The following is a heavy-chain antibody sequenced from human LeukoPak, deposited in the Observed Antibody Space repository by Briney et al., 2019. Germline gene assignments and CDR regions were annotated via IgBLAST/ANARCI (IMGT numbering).Heavy chain of an antibody. CDR1: GYTFTSYY. CDR3: ARQNGYSGYGGDYFDY. CDR2: INPSGGST. D-gene: IGHD5-12*01. Sequence: GASVKVSCKSSGYTFTSYYMHWVRQAPGQGLEWMGIINPSGGSTSYAQKFQGRVTMTRDTSTSTVYMELSSLRSEDTAVYYCARQNGYSGYGGDYFDYWGQGTLVTVSS. J-gene: IGHJ4*02. V-gene: IGHV1-46*01.